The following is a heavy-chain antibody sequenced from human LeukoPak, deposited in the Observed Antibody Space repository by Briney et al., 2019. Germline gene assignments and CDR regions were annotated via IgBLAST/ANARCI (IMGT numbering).Heavy chain of an antibody. CDR3: ARVVGLTGYSSSWYSGYYYYMDV. J-gene: IGHJ6*03. CDR1: GGTFISYA. CDR2: IIPIFGTT. V-gene: IGHV1-69*06. D-gene: IGHD6-13*01. Sequence: ASVKVSCKASGGTFISYAISWVRQAPGQGREWMGGIIPIFGTTNYAQKFQDRVTITADKSTSTAYMELSSLRSEDTAVYYCARVVGLTGYSSSWYSGYYYYMDVWGKGTTVTVSS.